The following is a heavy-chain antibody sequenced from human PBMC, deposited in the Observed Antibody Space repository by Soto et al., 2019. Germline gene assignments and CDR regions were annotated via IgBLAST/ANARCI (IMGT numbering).Heavy chain of an antibody. CDR3: ARGSEVVPADITYYYYGMDV. J-gene: IGHJ6*02. Sequence: PGGSLRLSCAASGFTFSSYWMSWVRQAPGKGLEWVANIKQDGSEKYYVDSVKGRFTISRDNAKNSLYLQMNSLRAEDTAVYYCARGSEVVPADITYYYYGMDVWGQGTSVTVSS. CDR1: GFTFSSYW. V-gene: IGHV3-7*01. D-gene: IGHD2-2*02. CDR2: IKQDGSEK.